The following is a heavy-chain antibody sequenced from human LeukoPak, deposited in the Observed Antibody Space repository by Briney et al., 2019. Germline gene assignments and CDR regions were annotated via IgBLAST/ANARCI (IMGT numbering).Heavy chain of an antibody. J-gene: IGHJ5*02. CDR2: INPSGGST. D-gene: IGHD6-19*01. Sequence: ASVKVSCKASGYTFTSFYMHWVRQAPGQGLEWMGRINPSGGSTTYAQKFQGRVTMIRDTSTSTVYMEMSSLRSEDTAVYYCAKCRVSSSGSADHWGQGTLVTVSS. CDR1: GYTFTSFY. CDR3: AKCRVSSSGSADH. V-gene: IGHV1-46*01.